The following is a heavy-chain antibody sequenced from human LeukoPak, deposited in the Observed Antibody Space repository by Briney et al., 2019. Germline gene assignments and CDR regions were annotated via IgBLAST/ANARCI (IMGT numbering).Heavy chain of an antibody. D-gene: IGHD2-2*01. CDR1: GGSISSGGYY. CDR2: IYYSGST. V-gene: IGHV4-31*03. J-gene: IGHJ5*02. CDR3: ARESSLGGFDP. Sequence: SETLSLTCTVSGGSISSGGYYWSWSRQHPGKGLEWIGYIYYSGSTYYNPALKSRVTISVDTSKNQFSLKLSSVTAADTAVYYCARESSLGGFDPWGQGTLVTVSS.